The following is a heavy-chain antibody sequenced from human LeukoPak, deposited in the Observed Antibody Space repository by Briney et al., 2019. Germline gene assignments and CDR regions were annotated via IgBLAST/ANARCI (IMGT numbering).Heavy chain of an antibody. CDR1: GYSFTSYW. J-gene: IGHJ3*02. CDR2: IYPGDSDT. V-gene: IGHV5-51*01. Sequence: GESLKISCEGSGYSFTSYWIGWVRQMPGKGLEWLGIIYPGDSDTRYSPSFQGQVTISADKSFSTAYLQWSSLKASDTAMYYCAGGALDCGSTSCTTAAFDIWGQGTLVTVSS. D-gene: IGHD2-2*01. CDR3: AGGALDCGSTSCTTAAFDI.